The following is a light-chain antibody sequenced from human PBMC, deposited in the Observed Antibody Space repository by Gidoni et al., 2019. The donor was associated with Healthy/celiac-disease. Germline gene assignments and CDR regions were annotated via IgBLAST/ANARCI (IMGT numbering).Light chain of an antibody. CDR1: QSISSSQ. CDR3: QHFGN. J-gene: IGKJ4*01. CDR2: GAS. Sequence: DSVLTQSPGTLSLSPGQSATLSCRASQSISSSQLAWYQQKPGQAPRPLMYGASSRATGIPDRFSGSGSGTDFTLTISRLEPEDFAVYYCQHFGNFGGGTKVE. V-gene: IGKV3-20*01.